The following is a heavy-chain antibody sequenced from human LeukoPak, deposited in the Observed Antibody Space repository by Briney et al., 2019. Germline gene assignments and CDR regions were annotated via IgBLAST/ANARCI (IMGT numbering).Heavy chain of an antibody. CDR3: ARHCGDGYNRPLGD. CDR1: GFTVSSNY. J-gene: IGHJ4*02. V-gene: IGHV3-66*04. CDR2: IYSGGTT. Sequence: PGGSLRLSCAASGFTVSSNYMSWVRQAPGKGLEWVSVIYSGGTTYYTDSVKGRFTISRDISKNTLYLQMNTLRAEDTAVYYCARHCGDGYNRPLGDWGQGILVAVSS. D-gene: IGHD5-24*01.